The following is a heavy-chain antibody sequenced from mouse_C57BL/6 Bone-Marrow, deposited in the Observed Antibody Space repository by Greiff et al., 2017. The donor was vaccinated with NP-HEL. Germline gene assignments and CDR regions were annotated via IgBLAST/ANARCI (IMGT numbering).Heavy chain of an antibody. D-gene: IGHD1-1*01. CDR3: VRQFITTVVATNAMDY. Sequence: DVQLVESGGGLVQPKGSLKLSCAASGFSFNTYAMNWVRQAPGKGLEWVARIRSKSNNYATYYADSVKDRFTISRDDSESMLYLQMNNLKTEDTAMYYCVRQFITTVVATNAMDYWGQGTSVTVSS. V-gene: IGHV10-1*01. CDR1: GFSFNTYA. CDR2: IRSKSNNYAT. J-gene: IGHJ4*01.